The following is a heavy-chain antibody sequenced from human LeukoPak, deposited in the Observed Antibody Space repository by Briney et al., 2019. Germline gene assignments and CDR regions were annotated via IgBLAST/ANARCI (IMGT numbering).Heavy chain of an antibody. J-gene: IGHJ6*02. Sequence: PGGSLRLSCAASGFTFSSYAMSWVRQAPGKGLEWVSAISGSGGSTYYADSVKGRFTISRDTAGGTVSLQMDNLRVEDTAVYYCARGGRRDGTVSTYYFYAMDVWGQGTAVTVSS. V-gene: IGHV3-23*01. CDR1: GFTFSSYA. D-gene: IGHD3-10*01. CDR3: ARGGRRDGTVSTYYFYAMDV. CDR2: ISGSGGST.